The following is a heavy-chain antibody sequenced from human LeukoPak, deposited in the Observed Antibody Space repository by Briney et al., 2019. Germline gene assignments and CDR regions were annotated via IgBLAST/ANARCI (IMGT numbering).Heavy chain of an antibody. V-gene: IGHV4-39*01. Sequence: SETLSLTCTVSGGSISSSIYYWGWIRQPPGKGLEWIGSIYYSGSTYYNPSLKSRVTISVDTSKNQFSLKLSSVTAADTAVYYCARHTHFWSGYYTYYYYYMDVWGKGTTVTVSS. J-gene: IGHJ6*03. CDR1: GGSISSSIYY. CDR2: IYYSGST. D-gene: IGHD3-3*02. CDR3: ARHTHFWSGYYTYYYYYMDV.